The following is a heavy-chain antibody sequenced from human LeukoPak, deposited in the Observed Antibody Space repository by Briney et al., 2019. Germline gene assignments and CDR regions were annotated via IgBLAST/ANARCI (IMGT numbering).Heavy chain of an antibody. CDR1: GGSVTSGGFY. D-gene: IGHD3-10*01. CDR2: IYYTGST. Sequence: SETLPLTCSVSGGSVTSGGFYWGWLRQPPGKGPEWIATIYYTGSTYYNPSLKSRVTISIDTSKNQFSLRLTSVTATDTAVYHCARHSGSGSLSRPFDPWGQGTLVTVSS. CDR3: ARHSGSGSLSRPFDP. V-gene: IGHV4-39*01. J-gene: IGHJ5*02.